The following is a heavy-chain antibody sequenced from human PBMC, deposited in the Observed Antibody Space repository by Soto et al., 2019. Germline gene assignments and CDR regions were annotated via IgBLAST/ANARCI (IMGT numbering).Heavy chain of an antibody. V-gene: IGHV1-18*01. Sequence: ASVKFTCKESGYTFTSYGISWVRQAPGQGLEWMGWISAYNGNTNYAQKLQGRVTMTTDTSTSTAYMELRSLRSDDTAVYYCARVWQQLENWFDPWGQGTLVTVSS. CDR2: ISAYNGNT. D-gene: IGHD6-13*01. CDR3: ARVWQQLENWFDP. J-gene: IGHJ5*02. CDR1: GYTFTSYG.